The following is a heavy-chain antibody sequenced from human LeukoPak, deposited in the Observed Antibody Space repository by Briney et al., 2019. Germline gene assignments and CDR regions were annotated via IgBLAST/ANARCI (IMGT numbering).Heavy chain of an antibody. CDR1: GGXISSSNC. CDR2: MYYSGST. V-gene: IGHV4-4*02. CDR3: ATIRDTAHRYWYFDL. Sequence: PSETLSLTCAVSGGXISSSNCWSWVRQPPGKGLEWIGYMYYSGSTSYNPSLKSRVTMSVDTSKNQFPLKLSSVTAADTAVYYCATIRDTAHRYWYFDLWGRGTLVIVSS. D-gene: IGHD5-18*01. J-gene: IGHJ2*01.